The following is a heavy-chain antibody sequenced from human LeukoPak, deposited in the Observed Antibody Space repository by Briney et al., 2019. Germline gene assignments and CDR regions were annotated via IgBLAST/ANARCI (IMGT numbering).Heavy chain of an antibody. CDR2: IIPIFGTA. D-gene: IGHD1-1*01. Sequence: SVKVSCKASGGTFSSYAISWVRQAPGQGVEWMGGIIPIFGTANYAQKFQGRVTITADESTSTAYMELSSLRSEDTAVYYCVSNWNDRGRYYYGMDVWGQGTTVTVSS. V-gene: IGHV1-69*13. CDR1: GGTFSSYA. CDR3: VSNWNDRGRYYYGMDV. J-gene: IGHJ6*02.